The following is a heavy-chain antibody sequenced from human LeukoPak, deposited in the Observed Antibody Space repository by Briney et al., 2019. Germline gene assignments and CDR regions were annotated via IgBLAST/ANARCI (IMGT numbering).Heavy chain of an antibody. Sequence: QSGGSLRLSCAASGFTFSSYSMNWVRQAPGKGLEWVSYISSSSTIYYADSVKGRFTISRDNAKNSLYLQMNSLRDEDTAVYYCARDAPAFGFYSSSLGYWGQGTLVTVSS. D-gene: IGHD6-6*01. CDR3: ARDAPAFGFYSSSLGY. CDR2: ISSSSTI. CDR1: GFTFSSYS. J-gene: IGHJ4*02. V-gene: IGHV3-48*02.